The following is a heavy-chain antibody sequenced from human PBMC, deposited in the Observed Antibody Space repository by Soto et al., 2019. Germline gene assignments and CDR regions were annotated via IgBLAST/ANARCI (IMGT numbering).Heavy chain of an antibody. V-gene: IGHV3-9*01. CDR2: ISWNSGSI. D-gene: IGHD4-17*01. Sequence: GGPQRHRRSASGLTFDDYAVRWVRQDRGKGLAWVSGISWNSGSIGYADSVKGRFTISRDNAKNSLYLQMNSLRAEDTALYYCAKAALRRDYGDYAETIPFDYWGQGILVSGSS. J-gene: IGHJ4*02. CDR3: AKAALRRDYGDYAETIPFDY. CDR1: GLTFDDYA.